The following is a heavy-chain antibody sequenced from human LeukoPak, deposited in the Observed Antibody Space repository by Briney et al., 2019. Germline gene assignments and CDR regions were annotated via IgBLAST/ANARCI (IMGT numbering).Heavy chain of an antibody. CDR1: GFTFSSYA. Sequence: GRSLRLSCAASGFTFSSYAMSWVRQAPGKGLEWVSAISGSGGSTYYADSVKGRFTISRDNSKNTLYLQMNSLRAEDPAVYYCAKDITFFGVFIIQSYFDYWGQGTLVTVSS. CDR3: AKDITFFGVFIIQSYFDY. D-gene: IGHD3-3*01. J-gene: IGHJ4*02. V-gene: IGHV3-23*01. CDR2: ISGSGGST.